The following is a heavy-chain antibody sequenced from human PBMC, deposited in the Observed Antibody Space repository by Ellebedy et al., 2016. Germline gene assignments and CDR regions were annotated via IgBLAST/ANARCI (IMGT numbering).Heavy chain of an antibody. CDR2: VRDKANSYTT. CDR3: ARLGGWTTGVEAIDI. D-gene: IGHD4-11*01. J-gene: IGHJ3*02. CDR1: GYSFNEHH. V-gene: IGHV3-72*01. Sequence: GESLKISCAASGYSFNEHHVDWVRQAPGKGLEWVGRVRDKANSYTTEYAASVKGRFTISRDASETYLQMNSLRTEDTAVYYCARLGGWTTGVEAIDIWGQGTLVTVSS.